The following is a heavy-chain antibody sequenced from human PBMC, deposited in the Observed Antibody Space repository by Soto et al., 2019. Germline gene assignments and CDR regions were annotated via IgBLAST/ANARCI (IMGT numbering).Heavy chain of an antibody. CDR2: ISGSGGST. J-gene: IGHJ4*02. Sequence: PGGSLRLSCAASGFNLAKYTMSWVRQAPGKGLEWVSAISGSGGSTYYADSVKGRFTISRDNSKNTLYLQMNSLRAEDTAVYYCANQMTSGSYYFDYWGQGTLVTVSS. CDR3: ANQMTSGSYYFDY. CDR1: GFNLAKYT. D-gene: IGHD1-26*01. V-gene: IGHV3-23*01.